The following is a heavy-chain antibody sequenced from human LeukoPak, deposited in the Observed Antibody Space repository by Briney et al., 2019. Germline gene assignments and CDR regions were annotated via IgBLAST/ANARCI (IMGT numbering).Heavy chain of an antibody. V-gene: IGHV3-7*01. D-gene: IGHD3-9*01. Sequence: SGGSLRLSCAASGFTFSSYWMSWVRQAPGKGLEWVANIKQDGSEKYYVDSVKGRFTISRDNAKNSLYLQMNSLRAEDTVVYYSTTLLDFPESYFDYWGQGTLVTVSS. CDR1: GFTFSSYW. CDR2: IKQDGSEK. CDR3: TTLLDFPESYFDY. J-gene: IGHJ4*02.